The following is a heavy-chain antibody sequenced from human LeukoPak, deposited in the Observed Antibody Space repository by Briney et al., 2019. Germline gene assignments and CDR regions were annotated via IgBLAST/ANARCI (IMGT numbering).Heavy chain of an antibody. CDR2: MYNSGST. CDR3: ARAANSGWSHFDY. D-gene: IGHD6-19*01. V-gene: IGHV4-59*01. Sequence: PSETLSLTCTVPGGSISSYYRSWIRQPPRKGLEWIGYMYNSGSTNYNPSLKSRVIISVDTSKNQFSLQLSSVTAADTAVYYCARAANSGWSHFDYWGQGTLVTVSS. J-gene: IGHJ4*02. CDR1: GGSISSYY.